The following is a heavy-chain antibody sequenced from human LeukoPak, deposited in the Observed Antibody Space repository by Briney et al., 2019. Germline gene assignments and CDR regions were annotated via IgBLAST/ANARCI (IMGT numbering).Heavy chain of an antibody. D-gene: IGHD4-17*01. V-gene: IGHV3-48*03. J-gene: IGHJ3*02. CDR1: GFTFSSYE. CDR2: ISSSGSTI. Sequence: GGSLRLSCAASGFTFSSYEMNWVRQAPGKGLEWVSYISSSGSTIYYAGSVKGRFTISRDNAKNSLYLQMNSLRAEDTAVYYCPARGYGDYGDDFDIWGQGTMVTVSS. CDR3: PARGYGDYGDDFDI.